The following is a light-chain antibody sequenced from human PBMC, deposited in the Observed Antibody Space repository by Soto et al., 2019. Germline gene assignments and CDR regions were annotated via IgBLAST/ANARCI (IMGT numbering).Light chain of an antibody. CDR3: QQRSNWLN. CDR2: DAS. CDR1: QSVSSNY. Sequence: EIVLEQSPSGLCLSPGERANVSRRASQSVSSNYLAWYQQKPGQAPRLPIYDASNRATGIPARFSGSGSGTDFTLTISSLEPEDFAVYYCQQRSNWLNCGGGNKVDIK. V-gene: IGKV3D-20*02. J-gene: IGKJ4*01.